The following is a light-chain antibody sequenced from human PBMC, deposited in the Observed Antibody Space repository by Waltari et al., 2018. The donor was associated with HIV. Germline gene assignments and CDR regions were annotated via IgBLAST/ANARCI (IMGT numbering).Light chain of an antibody. V-gene: IGLV2-23*02. CDR1: SSTVGRYNL. CDR3: CSYTGSNPFLL. CDR2: EVS. Sequence: QSALTQPASVSGSPGQSITIYCTGTSSTVGRYNLVSWYQQHPGRAPKVMIYEVSKRPSGVSNRFSGSKSGNTASLTISGLQAEDEADYYCCSYTGSNPFLLFGGGTKLTVL. J-gene: IGLJ2*01.